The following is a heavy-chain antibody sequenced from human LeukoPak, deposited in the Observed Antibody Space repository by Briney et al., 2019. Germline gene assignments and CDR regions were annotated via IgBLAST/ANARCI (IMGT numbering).Heavy chain of an antibody. CDR3: ARDEVASGWKILDY. J-gene: IGHJ4*02. CDR1: GFTFSSYA. V-gene: IGHV3-30-3*01. Sequence: GGSLRLSCAASGFTFSSYAMHWVRQAPGKGLEWVAVISYDGSNKYYADSVKGRFTFSRDNSKNTLYLQMNSLRAEDTAVYYCARDEVASGWKILDYWGQGTLVTVSS. D-gene: IGHD6-19*01. CDR2: ISYDGSNK.